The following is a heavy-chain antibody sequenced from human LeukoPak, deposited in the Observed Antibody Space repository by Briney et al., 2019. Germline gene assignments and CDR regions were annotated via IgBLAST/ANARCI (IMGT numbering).Heavy chain of an antibody. CDR3: ARTPWYFDSSGYSGVDY. V-gene: IGHV3-21*01. Sequence: GGSLRLSCAASGFSFSTYNMNWVRQAPGQRLEWVSSITSGSSYIYYADSVQGRFTISRDNAKNSLYLQMNSLRAEDTAVYYCARTPWYFDSSGYSGVDYWGQGTLVTVSS. CDR1: GFSFSTYN. D-gene: IGHD3-22*01. J-gene: IGHJ4*02. CDR2: ITSGSSYI.